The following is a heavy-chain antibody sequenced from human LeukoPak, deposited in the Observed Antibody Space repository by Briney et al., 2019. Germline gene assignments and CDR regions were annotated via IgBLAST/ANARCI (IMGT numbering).Heavy chain of an antibody. CDR1: GFTFTSYD. CDR3: GSYGSGSFPGY. V-gene: IGHV3-30*02. Sequence: GGSLRLSCAASGFTFTSYDMHWVRQAPGRGPQWVAYIRYDGTDILYADSVMGRFTIFRDNSNNTLFLQMNSLRIEDTAVYYCGSYGSGSFPGYRGQGTLVTVSS. J-gene: IGHJ4*02. D-gene: IGHD3-10*01. CDR2: IRYDGTDI.